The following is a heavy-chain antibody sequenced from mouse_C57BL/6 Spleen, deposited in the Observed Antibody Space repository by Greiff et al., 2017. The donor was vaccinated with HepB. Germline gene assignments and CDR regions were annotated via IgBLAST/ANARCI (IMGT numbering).Heavy chain of an antibody. Sequence: EVKLLESGPGLVKPSQSLSLTCSVTGYSITSGYYWNWIRQFPGNKLEWMGYISYDGSNNYNPSLKNRISITRDTSKNQFFLKLNSVTTEDTATYYCARDETLGWGQGTLVTVSA. J-gene: IGHJ3*01. CDR2: ISYDGSN. D-gene: IGHD3-3*01. CDR3: ARDETLG. V-gene: IGHV3-6*01. CDR1: GYSITSGYY.